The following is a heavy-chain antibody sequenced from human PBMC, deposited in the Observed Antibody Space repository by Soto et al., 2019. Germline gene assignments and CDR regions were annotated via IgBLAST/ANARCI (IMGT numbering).Heavy chain of an antibody. Sequence: SETLSLTCTVSGGSISSYYWSWVRQPPGKGLEWIGYIYYSGSTNYNPSLKSRVTISVDTSKNQFSLKLSSVTAADTAVYYCARGGYYYYYGMDVWGQGTTVTVSS. CDR3: ARGGYYYYYGMDV. CDR1: GGSISSYY. J-gene: IGHJ6*02. V-gene: IGHV4-59*12. D-gene: IGHD3-10*01. CDR2: IYYSGST.